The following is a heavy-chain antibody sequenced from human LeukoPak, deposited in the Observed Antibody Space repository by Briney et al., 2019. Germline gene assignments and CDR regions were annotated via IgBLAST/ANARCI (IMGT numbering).Heavy chain of an antibody. V-gene: IGHV4-59*01. Sequence: PSETLSLTCTVSGGSISSYYWSWVRQPPGKGLEWIGYIYYSGSTNYNPSLKSRVTISVDTSKNQFSLKLSSVTAADTAVHYCARGAPGGSDDLWGQGTLVTVSS. CDR3: ARGAPGGSDDL. D-gene: IGHD3-16*01. CDR1: GGSISSYY. J-gene: IGHJ4*02. CDR2: IYYSGST.